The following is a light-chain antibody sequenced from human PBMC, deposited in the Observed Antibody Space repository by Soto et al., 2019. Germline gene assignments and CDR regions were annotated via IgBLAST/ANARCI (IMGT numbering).Light chain of an antibody. CDR1: SSDVGGYNY. V-gene: IGLV2-14*01. CDR3: SSYASSNTQV. J-gene: IGLJ2*01. CDR2: DVS. Sequence: QSVLTQPASVSGSPGQSITVSCIGTSSDVGGYNYVSWYQQHPGKAPKLMIHDVSNRPSGVSSRFSGSKSGNTASLTISGLQAEDEAYYYCSSYASSNTQVFGGGTQLTVL.